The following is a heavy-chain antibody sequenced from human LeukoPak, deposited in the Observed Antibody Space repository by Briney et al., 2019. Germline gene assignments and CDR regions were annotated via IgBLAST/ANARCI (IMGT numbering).Heavy chain of an antibody. V-gene: IGHV4-59*12. Sequence: SETLSLTCTVSGGSISSYYWSWIRQPPGKGLEWIGYIYYSGSTNYNPSLKSRVTISVDTSKNQFSLKLSSVTAADTAVYYCARGLRWLNWFDPWGQGTLVTVSS. CDR3: ARGLRWLNWFDP. CDR1: GGSISSYY. D-gene: IGHD4-23*01. J-gene: IGHJ5*02. CDR2: IYYSGST.